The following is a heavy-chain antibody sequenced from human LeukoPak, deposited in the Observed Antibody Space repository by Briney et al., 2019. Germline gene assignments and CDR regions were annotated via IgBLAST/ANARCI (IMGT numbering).Heavy chain of an antibody. CDR1: VGSISSSSYY. D-gene: IGHD5-18*01. CDR3: ARHQIQLWFNWFDP. V-gene: IGHV4-39*01. CDR2: IYYSGST. Sequence: PSETLSLTCTVSVGSISSSSYYWGWIRQPPGKGLEWIGSIYYSGSTYYNPSLKSRVTISVDTSKNQFSLKLSSVTAADTAVYYCARHQIQLWFNWFDPWGQGTLVTVSS. J-gene: IGHJ5*02.